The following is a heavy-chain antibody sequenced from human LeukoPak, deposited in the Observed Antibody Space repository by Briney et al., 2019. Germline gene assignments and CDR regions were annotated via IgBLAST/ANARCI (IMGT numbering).Heavy chain of an antibody. J-gene: IGHJ4*02. CDR2: IYYSGST. CDR3: ARDPYGLGFPFDY. Sequence: PSETLSLTCTVSGGSISSSSYYWGWIRQPPGKGLEWIGSIYYSGSTYYNPSLKSRVTISVDTSKNQFSLQLNSVTPEDTAVYYCARDPYGLGFPFDYWGQGTLVTVSS. D-gene: IGHD4-17*01. V-gene: IGHV4-39*02. CDR1: GGSISSSSYY.